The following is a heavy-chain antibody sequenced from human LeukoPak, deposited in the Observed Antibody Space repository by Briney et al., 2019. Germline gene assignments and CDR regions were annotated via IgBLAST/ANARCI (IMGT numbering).Heavy chain of an antibody. J-gene: IGHJ5*02. D-gene: IGHD3-10*01. CDR1: GGSISSGGFY. V-gene: IGHV4-31*03. Sequence: SETLSLTCSVTGGSISSGGFYWSWIRQHPGRGLEWNVYIHNRGRPNYNPSLQSRATISLDTSKSPFSLQLNSVTAADPAVYYCARVDGSGSKRWFDPWGQGVPVTVSS. CDR3: ARVDGSGSKRWFDP. CDR2: IHNRGRP.